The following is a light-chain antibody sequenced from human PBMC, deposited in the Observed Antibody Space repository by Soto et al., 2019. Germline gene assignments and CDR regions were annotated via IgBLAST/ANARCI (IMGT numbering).Light chain of an antibody. V-gene: IGLV1-51*01. CDR3: GTWDNSLSGV. Sequence: QSVLTQPPSVSAAPGQKVTISCSGSGSNIGNNFVSWYQQFPGTAPKLLIYDNNKRPSGIPDRFSGSKSGTSATLGITGLQTGDEADYYCGTWDNSLSGVFGGGTKVTVL. J-gene: IGLJ2*01. CDR1: GSNIGNNF. CDR2: DNN.